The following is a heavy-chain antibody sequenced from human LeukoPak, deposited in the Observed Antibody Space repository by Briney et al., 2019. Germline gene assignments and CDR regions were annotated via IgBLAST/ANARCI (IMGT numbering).Heavy chain of an antibody. J-gene: IGHJ4*02. Sequence: GESLKISCKGSGYSFTSYWIGWVRQMPGKGLEWMGIIYPGDSDTRYSPSFQGQDTISADKSISTAYLQWSSLKASDTAMYYCASGYCGGDCYPGFGLDYWGQGTLVTVSS. CDR3: ASGYCGGDCYPGFGLDY. CDR2: IYPGDSDT. CDR1: GYSFTSYW. V-gene: IGHV5-51*01. D-gene: IGHD2-21*02.